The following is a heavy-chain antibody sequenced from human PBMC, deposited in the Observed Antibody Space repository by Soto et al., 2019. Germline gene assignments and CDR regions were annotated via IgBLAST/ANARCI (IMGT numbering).Heavy chain of an antibody. V-gene: IGHV3-48*02. CDR3: ARIKLVEFFFINVDIYDMDV. Sequence: EVQLVESGGGLVQPGGSLRLSCAASGFTLSNYAVNWVRQAPGKGLEWVSYISSDSRYIYYGDSVKGRFTISRDNARNSVYLQMNSLRDEDTAVYYCARIKLVEFFFINVDIYDMDVWGQGTPGTVSS. D-gene: IGHD3-16*01. J-gene: IGHJ6*02. CDR1: GFTLSNYA. CDR2: ISSDSRYI.